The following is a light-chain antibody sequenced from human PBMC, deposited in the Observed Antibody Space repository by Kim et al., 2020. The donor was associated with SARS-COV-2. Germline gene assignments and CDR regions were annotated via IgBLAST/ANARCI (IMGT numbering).Light chain of an antibody. Sequence: EPASSSCRSSQSLLHSNGYNYLDWYLQKPGQSPQLLIYLGSNRASGVPDRFSGSGSGTDFTLKISRVEAEDVGVYYCMQALQTPHFGGGTKVDIK. J-gene: IGKJ4*01. CDR1: QSLLHSNGYNY. CDR2: LGS. V-gene: IGKV2-28*01. CDR3: MQALQTPH.